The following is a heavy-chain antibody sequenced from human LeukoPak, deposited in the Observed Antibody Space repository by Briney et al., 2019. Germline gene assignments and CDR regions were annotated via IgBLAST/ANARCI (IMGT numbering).Heavy chain of an antibody. CDR1: GFTFSSYG. J-gene: IGHJ4*02. D-gene: IGHD5-18*01. CDR3: ARDRGYSYGPLAD. Sequence: PGGSLRLSCAASGFTFSSYGMHWVRQAPGKGLEWVAVIWYDGSNKYYADSVKGRFTISRDNSKNTLHLQMNSLRAEDTAVYYCARDRGYSYGPLADWGQGTLVTVSS. V-gene: IGHV3-33*01. CDR2: IWYDGSNK.